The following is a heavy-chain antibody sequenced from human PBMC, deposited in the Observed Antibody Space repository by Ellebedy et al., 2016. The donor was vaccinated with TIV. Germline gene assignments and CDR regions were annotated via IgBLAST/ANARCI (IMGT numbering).Heavy chain of an antibody. CDR1: LVTFNNYP. CDR3: ARNSDIVLIPSAYASSFDI. CDR2: IIPVFGIT. V-gene: IGHV1-69*13. Sequence: SVKVSCKSSLVTFNNYPILCFLPSPLQGLDFMGRIIPVFGITDYEQTLLGRITITADESMSTVYMELSSLRSEDTATYYCARNSDIVLIPSAYASSFDIWGQGTLVTVSS. J-gene: IGHJ3*02. D-gene: IGHD2-15*01.